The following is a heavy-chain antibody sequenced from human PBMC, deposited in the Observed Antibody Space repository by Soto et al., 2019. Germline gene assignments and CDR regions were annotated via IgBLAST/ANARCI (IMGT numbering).Heavy chain of an antibody. D-gene: IGHD6-13*01. J-gene: IGHJ6*02. V-gene: IGHV3-33*01. CDR1: GVTFSTYG. CDR3: AREAQQLGLYYYGMDS. Sequence: PXESLRPSCAASGVTFSTYGMHWVRQAPGKGLGWVAVILYDGSNKYYAASVQGRFTISRDNSKNTLYLQMNSLRAEDTAVYYCAREAQQLGLYYYGMDSWGQGTTVTVSS. CDR2: ILYDGSNK.